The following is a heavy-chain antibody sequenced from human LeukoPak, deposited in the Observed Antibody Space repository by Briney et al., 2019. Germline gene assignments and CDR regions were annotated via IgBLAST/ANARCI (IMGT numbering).Heavy chain of an antibody. J-gene: IGHJ5*02. Sequence: GGSLSLACSGSGFRFSDCDLNWVRQAPGKGLEWVSSISGGSSHIYYADSIKGRFTISRDNAKNSVYLQMNSLRDEDTAVYYCTRAYPPLRTAAAGDLGGLGTLVSVSS. CDR2: ISGGSSHI. V-gene: IGHV3-21*06. D-gene: IGHD6-13*01. CDR3: TRAYPPLRTAAAGDL. CDR1: GFRFSDCD.